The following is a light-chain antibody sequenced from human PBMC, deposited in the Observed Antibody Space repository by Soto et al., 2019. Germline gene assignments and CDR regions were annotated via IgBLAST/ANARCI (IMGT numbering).Light chain of an antibody. V-gene: IGKV3-20*01. CDR1: QSINNRD. J-gene: IGKJ3*01. CDR3: QQFGSSPGFT. Sequence: EIVLTQSPGTLSWSPGERATLSCRASQSINNRDLAWYQQKPGQAPRLRIYGASSRATGIPDRFIGSGSGTDFTLTISRLEPEDFAVYCCQQFGSSPGFTFGPGTKVDIK. CDR2: GAS.